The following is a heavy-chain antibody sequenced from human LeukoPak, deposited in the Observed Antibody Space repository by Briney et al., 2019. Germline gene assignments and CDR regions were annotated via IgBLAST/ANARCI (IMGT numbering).Heavy chain of an antibody. CDR3: ARDYDWAFDF. J-gene: IGHJ4*02. CDR1: GFPFSSHV. D-gene: IGHD3-9*01. V-gene: IGHV3-48*02. CDR2: INHNGEAI. Sequence: GGSLRLSCAASGFPFSSHVLSWVRQAPGKGLEWIAYINHNGEAIYYPDFVKGRFIISRDNAKNSLFLQMNDLRHEDTAVYYCARDYDWAFDFWGQGTRVTVSS.